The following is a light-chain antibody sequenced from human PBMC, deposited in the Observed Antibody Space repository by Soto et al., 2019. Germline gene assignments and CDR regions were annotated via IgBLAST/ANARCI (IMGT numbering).Light chain of an antibody. V-gene: IGKV2-28*01. CDR2: LGS. J-gene: IGKJ1*01. CDR1: QSLLHRDGYNS. CDR3: MQALHTPRT. Sequence: DIVMTQSPLSLPVTPGEPASISCRSSQSLLHRDGYNSLDWYLQKPGQSPQLLIYLGSNRASGGPDRFSGSGSGTDFTLKISRVEPEDLGVYYCMQALHTPRTFGQGTKVEIK.